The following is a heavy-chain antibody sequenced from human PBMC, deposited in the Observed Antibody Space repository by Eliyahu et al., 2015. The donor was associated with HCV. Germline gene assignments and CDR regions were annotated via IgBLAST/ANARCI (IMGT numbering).Heavy chain of an antibody. V-gene: IGHV3-30*03. Sequence: QAQLVESGGGVVQTGRSLRLSCAASGLISFSSYGMHWVRQAPGKGLEWVALIPYDGSNKEYADSVKGRFTISRDSSKKTLYLQMNSLRVEDTAVYFCATTPQGYNNLYFDLWGRGTLVTVSS. D-gene: IGHD1-14*01. CDR1: GLISFSSYG. CDR3: ATTPQGYNNLYFDL. CDR2: IPYDGSNK. J-gene: IGHJ2*01.